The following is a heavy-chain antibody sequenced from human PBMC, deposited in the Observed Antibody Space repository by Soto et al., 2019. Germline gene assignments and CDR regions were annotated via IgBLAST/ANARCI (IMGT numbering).Heavy chain of an antibody. Sequence: QVQLVESGGGVVQPGRSLRLSCAASGFTFTNYGMHWVRQAPGKGLEFVAVLSYDGRNKYYGDSVKGRFTISRDNSKNTLYLQMNSLTPEDTAVYFCAKDLREIPRLGDYFRMDVWGQGTTVTVSS. CDR2: LSYDGRNK. V-gene: IGHV3-30*18. CDR1: GFTFTNYG. CDR3: AKDLREIPRLGDYFRMDV. J-gene: IGHJ6*02. D-gene: IGHD3-16*01.